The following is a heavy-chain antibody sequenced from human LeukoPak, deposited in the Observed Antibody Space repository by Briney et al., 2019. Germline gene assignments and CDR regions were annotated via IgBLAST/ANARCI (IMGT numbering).Heavy chain of an antibody. CDR3: AKEYSSSSYDY. V-gene: IGHV4-38-2*02. D-gene: IGHD6-6*01. J-gene: IGHJ4*02. CDR2: IYHSGST. Sequence: PSETLSLTCTVSGYSISSGYYWGWIRQPPGKGLEWIGSIYHSGSTYYNPSLKSRVTISVDTSKNQFSLKLSSVTAADTAVYYCAKEYSSSSYDYWGQGTLVTVSS. CDR1: GYSISSGYY.